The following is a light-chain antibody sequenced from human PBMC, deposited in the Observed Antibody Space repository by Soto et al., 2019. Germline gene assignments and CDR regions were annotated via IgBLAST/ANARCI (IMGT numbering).Light chain of an antibody. CDR2: GAS. V-gene: IGKV3-20*01. CDR1: QSVNNNY. J-gene: IGKJ2*01. CDR3: QQYGSSQYT. Sequence: EIVLTQSPGTLSLSPGERATLSCRASQSVNNNYLAWYQQKPGQAPRLLIYGASSRATGIPDRFSGSGSGIDFTLTISRLEPEDFAVYYCQQYGSSQYTFGQGTKLETK.